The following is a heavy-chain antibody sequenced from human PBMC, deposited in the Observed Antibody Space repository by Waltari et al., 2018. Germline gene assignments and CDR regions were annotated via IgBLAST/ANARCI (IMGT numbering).Heavy chain of an antibody. V-gene: IGHV3-33*01. CDR1: GFIFSTYG. D-gene: IGHD2-2*01. CDR2: IWQDGRNK. CDR3: ARGAEYGNGLDV. J-gene: IGHJ6*02. Sequence: QEQLVESGGGVVQPGTSLRLSCAASGFIFSTYGLHWVRQAPGKGMEWMTLIWQDGRNKNYAKSVKGRFTISRDNSKNTLYLQRKSLRVEDTAVYYCARGAEYGNGLDVWGQGTTVTV.